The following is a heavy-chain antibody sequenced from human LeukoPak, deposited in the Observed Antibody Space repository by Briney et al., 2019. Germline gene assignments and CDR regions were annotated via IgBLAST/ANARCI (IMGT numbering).Heavy chain of an antibody. D-gene: IGHD6-13*01. Sequence: PGGSLRLSCAASGFTFSNYAMHWVRQAPGKGLEWVAVVSDDGSNKYYADSVKGRFTISRDNSKNTLYLQMNSLRAEDTAVYYCARSSTGMAAAGSFDYWGQGTLVTVSS. CDR1: GFTFSNYA. J-gene: IGHJ4*02. V-gene: IGHV3-30*03. CDR3: ARSSTGMAAAGSFDY. CDR2: VSDDGSNK.